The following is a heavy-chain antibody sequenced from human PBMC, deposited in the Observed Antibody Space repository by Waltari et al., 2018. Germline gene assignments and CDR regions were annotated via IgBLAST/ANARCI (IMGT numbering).Heavy chain of an antibody. V-gene: IGHV3-23*01. CDR2: ISGSGGNT. Sequence: EVQLLESGGGLVQPGGSLRVSCAVSGFTFTNFPMSWVRQAPGKGLDWVSLISGSGGNTYYADSVKGRFTSSRDNSKNTLYLQMNSLRAEDTAVYYCAKDRVTGTKVPHHDYWGQGTLVTVSS. CDR3: AKDRVTGTKVPHHDY. J-gene: IGHJ4*02. CDR1: GFTFTNFP. D-gene: IGHD1-7*01.